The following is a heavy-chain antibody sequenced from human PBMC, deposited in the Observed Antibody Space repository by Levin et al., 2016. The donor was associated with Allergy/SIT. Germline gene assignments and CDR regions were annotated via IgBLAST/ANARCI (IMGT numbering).Heavy chain of an antibody. D-gene: IGHD2-15*01. J-gene: IGHJ4*02. V-gene: IGHV1-2*02. CDR1: GYTFTGYY. CDR3: ARGGAGYCSGGSCYSPDY. Sequence: ASVKVSCKASGYTFTGYYMHWVRQAPGQGLEWMGWINPNSGGTNYAQKFQGRVTMTRDTSISTAYMELSRLRSDDTAVYYCARGGAGYCSGGSCYSPDYWGQGTLVTVSS. CDR2: INPNSGGT.